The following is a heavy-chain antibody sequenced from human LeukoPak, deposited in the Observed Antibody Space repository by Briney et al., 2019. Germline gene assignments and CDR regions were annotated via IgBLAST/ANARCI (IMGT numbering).Heavy chain of an antibody. D-gene: IGHD5-24*01. CDR3: AKGDDIGKHPTRAYYFDT. J-gene: IGHJ4*02. Sequence: GGSLRLSCAASGFTFSRHAMSWVRQAPGKGLEWVSTTGLNSVNTLCAESVQGRFSISRDNSKNTLDLQMDNLRVDDTAVYYCAKGDDIGKHPTRAYYFDTWGQGTLVTVYS. CDR1: GFTFSRHA. CDR2: TGLNSVNT. V-gene: IGHV3-23*01.